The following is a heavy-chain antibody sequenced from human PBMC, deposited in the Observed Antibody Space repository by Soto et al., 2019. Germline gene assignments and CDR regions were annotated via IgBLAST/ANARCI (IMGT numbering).Heavy chain of an antibody. D-gene: IGHD5-12*01. Sequence: EVQLLESGGGLVQPRGSLRLSCAASGFTFSSYAMSWVRQAPGKGLEWVSAISGSGGSTYYADSVKGRFTISRDNSKNTLYLQMNSLRAEDTAVYYCAKRGYSGYDVLAIHYFDYWGQGTLVTVSS. J-gene: IGHJ4*02. CDR2: ISGSGGST. CDR1: GFTFSSYA. CDR3: AKRGYSGYDVLAIHYFDY. V-gene: IGHV3-23*01.